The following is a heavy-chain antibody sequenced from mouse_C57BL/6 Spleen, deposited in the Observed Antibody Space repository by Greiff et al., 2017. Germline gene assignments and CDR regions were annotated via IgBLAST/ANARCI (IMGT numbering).Heavy chain of an antibody. D-gene: IGHD1-1*01. J-gene: IGHJ2*01. V-gene: IGHV1-15*01. Sequence: VHLVESGAELVRPGASVTLSCKASGYTFTDYEMHWVKQTPVHGLEWIGALDPETGGTAYNPKFKGQAILTADKSSSTAYMERRSLTSEDSAVYYCTRDTTVVRGFDYWGQGTTLTVSS. CDR2: LDPETGGT. CDR1: GYTFTDYE. CDR3: TRDTTVVRGFDY.